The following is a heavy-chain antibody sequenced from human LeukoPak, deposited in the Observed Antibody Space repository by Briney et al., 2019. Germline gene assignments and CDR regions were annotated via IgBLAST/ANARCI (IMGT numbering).Heavy chain of an antibody. CDR3: AKGGATNYYYYGMDV. Sequence: GASLRLSCAASGFTFSSYAMNWVRQAPGKGLEWVAAISGSGGSTYYADSVKGRFTISRDNSKNTLYLQMNSLRAEDTAVYYCAKGGATNYYYYGMDVWGQGTTVTVSS. V-gene: IGHV3-23*01. CDR1: GFTFSSYA. CDR2: ISGSGGST. J-gene: IGHJ6*02. D-gene: IGHD1-26*01.